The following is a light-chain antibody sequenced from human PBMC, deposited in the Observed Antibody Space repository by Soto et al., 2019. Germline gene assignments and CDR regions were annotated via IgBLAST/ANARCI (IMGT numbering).Light chain of an antibody. J-gene: IGLJ1*01. CDR2: DVS. CDR1: SSDVGGYNA. Sequence: HSALTQAASVSGFPGQSSSISCTGTSSDVGGYNAVSRYQQHPGKAPKLMIYDVSNRPSGASDRFSGSKSGNTASLTISGLQAEDEADYYCGSYASGGAYVFGTGTKVTVL. V-gene: IGLV2-14*01. CDR3: GSYASGGAYV.